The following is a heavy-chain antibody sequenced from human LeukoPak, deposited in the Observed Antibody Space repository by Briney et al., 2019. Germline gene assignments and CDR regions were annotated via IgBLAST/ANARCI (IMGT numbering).Heavy chain of an antibody. CDR3: ARRGSSSSLDFDY. Sequence: GGSLRLSCAASGFTFSSYWMNWVRQTPGKGLEWVANIKQDGSEKYYVDFVKGRFTISRDNAKNSLYLQMNSLRAEDTAVYYCARRGSSSSLDFDYWGQGTLVTVSS. CDR1: GFTFSSYW. V-gene: IGHV3-7*01. J-gene: IGHJ4*02. D-gene: IGHD6-6*01. CDR2: IKQDGSEK.